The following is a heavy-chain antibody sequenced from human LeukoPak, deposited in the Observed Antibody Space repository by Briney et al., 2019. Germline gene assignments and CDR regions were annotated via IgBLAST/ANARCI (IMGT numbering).Heavy chain of an antibody. D-gene: IGHD6-19*01. CDR2: IIPIFGTA. J-gene: IGHJ4*02. V-gene: IGHV1-69*13. CDR3: AREYSSGWYYFDY. Sequence: SVKVSCKASGGTFISYAISWVRQAPGQGLEWMGGIIPIFGTANYAQKFQGRVTITADESTSTAYMELSSLRSEDTAVYHCAREYSSGWYYFDYWGQGTLVTVSS. CDR1: GGTFISYA.